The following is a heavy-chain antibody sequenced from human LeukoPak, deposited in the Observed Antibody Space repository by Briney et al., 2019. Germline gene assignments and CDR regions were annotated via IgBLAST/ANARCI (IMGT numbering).Heavy chain of an antibody. CDR3: ARLGEILVLGHDAFDI. CDR2: VSYFGTT. Sequence: SETLSLTCTVSGGSITNSFWTWIRQAPGNGLEWIGYVSYFGTTSYKPSLKSRVTMSMDTSQNQFSLKMTSVTAADTAVYFCARLGEILVLGHDAFDIWGQGTMVAVAS. J-gene: IGHJ3*02. V-gene: IGHV4-59*01. D-gene: IGHD2-2*01. CDR1: GGSITNSF.